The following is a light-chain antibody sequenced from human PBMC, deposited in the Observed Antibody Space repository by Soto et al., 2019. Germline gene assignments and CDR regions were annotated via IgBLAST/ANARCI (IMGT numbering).Light chain of an antibody. J-gene: IGKJ3*01. CDR1: HDITSY. CDR3: QKCDYRPI. CDR2: DAS. V-gene: IGKV1-33*01. Sequence: DIQMTQSPSSLSASVGDRVTITCQASHDITSYLNWYQHKPGKAPKLLIYDASIVEAGVPSRFSGSGSGTDFTFTISSLQPEDVATYYCQKCDYRPIFGPGTTVDFK.